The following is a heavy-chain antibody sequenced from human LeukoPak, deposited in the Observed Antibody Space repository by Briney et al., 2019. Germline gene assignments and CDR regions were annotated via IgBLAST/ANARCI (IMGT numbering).Heavy chain of an antibody. V-gene: IGHV3-30*03. Sequence: GRSLRLSCAASGFTFSSYGMHWVRQAPGKGLEWVAVISYDGSNKYYADSVKGRFTISRDNSKNTLYLQMNSLRAEDTAVYYCARERGGGSSWYYFDYWGQGTLVTVSS. CDR1: GFTFSSYG. CDR2: ISYDGSNK. CDR3: ARERGGGSSWYYFDY. J-gene: IGHJ4*02. D-gene: IGHD6-13*01.